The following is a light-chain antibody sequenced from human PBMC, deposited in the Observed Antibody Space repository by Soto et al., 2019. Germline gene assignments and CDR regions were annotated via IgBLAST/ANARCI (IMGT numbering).Light chain of an antibody. CDR2: QVS. V-gene: IGKV1-5*03. Sequence: DIQMTQSPSTLSASVGDRVTITCRATQNINNYLAWYQQKPGKAPNLLIYQVSSLESGVPSRFSGSGSGTEFTLTISSVQPDDVATYYCQQYSRLWTFGQGTKVEV. CDR3: QQYSRLWT. J-gene: IGKJ1*01. CDR1: QNINNY.